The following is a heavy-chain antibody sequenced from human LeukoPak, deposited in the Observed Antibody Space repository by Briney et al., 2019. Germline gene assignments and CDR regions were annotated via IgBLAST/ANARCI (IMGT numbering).Heavy chain of an antibody. Sequence: GRSLRLSCVASGFTFSSYAMRWVRQAPGKGLEWMAVISYDEGKKYYAGSVKGRFTISRDNFKNTLFLQMNSLRFEDTAVYYCARDFYGDPHYYFDYWGQGTLVAVSS. J-gene: IGHJ4*02. V-gene: IGHV3-30-3*01. D-gene: IGHD4-17*01. CDR2: ISYDEGKK. CDR3: ARDFYGDPHYYFDY. CDR1: GFTFSSYA.